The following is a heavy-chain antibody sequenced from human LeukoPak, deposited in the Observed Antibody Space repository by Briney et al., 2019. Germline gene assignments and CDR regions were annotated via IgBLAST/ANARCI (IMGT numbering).Heavy chain of an antibody. V-gene: IGHV3-30*18. CDR2: ISYDGSNK. D-gene: IGHD3-16*01. Sequence: PGGSLRLSCAASGFTFSSYGMHWVRQAPGKGLEWVAVISYDGSNKYYADSVKGRFTISRDNSKNTLYLQMNSLRAEDTAVYYCTNGLGIRYYYGMDVWGHGTTVTVSS. CDR3: TNGLGIRYYYGMDV. J-gene: IGHJ6*02. CDR1: GFTFSSYG.